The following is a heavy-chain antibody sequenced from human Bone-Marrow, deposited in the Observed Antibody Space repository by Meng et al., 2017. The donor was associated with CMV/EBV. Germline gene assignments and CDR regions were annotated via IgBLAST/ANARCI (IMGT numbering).Heavy chain of an antibody. CDR1: GGTFSSYA. CDR2: IIPIFGTA. Sequence: KAPGGTFSSYAISWVRQAPGQGLEWMGGIIPIFGTANYAQKFQGRVTITADESTSTAYMELSSLRSEDTAVYYCARSAPLTTATFYYWGQGTLVTVSS. V-gene: IGHV1-69*01. D-gene: IGHD4-17*01. CDR3: ARSAPLTTATFYY. J-gene: IGHJ4*02.